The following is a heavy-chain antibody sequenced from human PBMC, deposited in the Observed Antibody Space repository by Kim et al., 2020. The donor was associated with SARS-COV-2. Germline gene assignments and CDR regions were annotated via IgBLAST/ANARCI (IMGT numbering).Heavy chain of an antibody. CDR1: GYTFTDYY. D-gene: IGHD7-27*01. CDR2: IYPSGGST. Sequence: ASVKVSCKASGYTFTDYYMHWVRQAPRQGLEWMGMIYPSGGSTSYAQKFQGRVTMTRDTSTSTVYMEMSSLTSEDTAVYYCARDRLGFDYWGQGILVTVSS. CDR3: ARDRLGFDY. V-gene: IGHV1-46*01. J-gene: IGHJ4*02.